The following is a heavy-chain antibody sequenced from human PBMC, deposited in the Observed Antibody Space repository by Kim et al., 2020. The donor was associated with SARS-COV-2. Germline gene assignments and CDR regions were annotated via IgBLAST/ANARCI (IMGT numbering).Heavy chain of an antibody. CDR2: IGSP. V-gene: IGHV4-34*01. Sequence: IGSPNNNPSLKSRVTISVDTSKNQFSLKLGSVTAADTAVYYCARGPLIDYWGQGTLVTVSS. J-gene: IGHJ4*02. CDR3: ARGPLIDY.